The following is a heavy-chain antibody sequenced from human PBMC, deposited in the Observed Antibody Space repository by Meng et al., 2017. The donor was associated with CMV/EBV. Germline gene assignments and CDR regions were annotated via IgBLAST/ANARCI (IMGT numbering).Heavy chain of an antibody. Sequence: GKSLKISCAASGFTFSSYSMNWVRQAPGKGLEWVSSISSSSSYIYYADSVKGRFTISRDNAKNTLYLQMNSLRAEDTAVYYCARRRGRHSGGGSYYFDYWGQGTLVTVSS. CDR1: GFTFSSYS. V-gene: IGHV3-21*01. CDR2: ISSSSSYI. D-gene: IGHD4-23*01. J-gene: IGHJ4*02. CDR3: ARRRGRHSGGGSYYFDY.